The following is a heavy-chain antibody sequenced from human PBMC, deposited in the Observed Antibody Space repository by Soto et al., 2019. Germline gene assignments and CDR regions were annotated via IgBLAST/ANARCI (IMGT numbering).Heavy chain of an antibody. CDR1: GGSFSGYY. J-gene: IGHJ6*02. Sequence: SETLSLTCAVYGGSFSGYYWSWIRQPPGKGLEWIGEINHSGSTNYNPSLKSRVTISVDKSKNQFSLKLSSVTAADTAVYYCVRLAGYCTGASCYGHYAMDVWGQGTTVTVSS. V-gene: IGHV4-34*01. D-gene: IGHD2-8*02. CDR3: VRLAGYCTGASCYGHYAMDV. CDR2: INHSGST.